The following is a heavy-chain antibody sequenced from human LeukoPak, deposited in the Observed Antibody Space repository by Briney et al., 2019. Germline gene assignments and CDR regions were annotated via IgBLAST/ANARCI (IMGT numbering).Heavy chain of an antibody. V-gene: IGHV3-48*03. D-gene: IGHD3-10*02. CDR2: ISSSGSTI. CDR3: AELGITMIGGV. J-gene: IGHJ6*04. CDR1: GFTFSSYE. Sequence: GGSLRLSCAASGFTFSSYEMNWVRQAPGKGLEWVSYISSSGSTIYYADSVKGRFTISRDNAKNSLYLQMDSPRAEDTAVYYCAELGITMIGGVWGKGTTVTVSS.